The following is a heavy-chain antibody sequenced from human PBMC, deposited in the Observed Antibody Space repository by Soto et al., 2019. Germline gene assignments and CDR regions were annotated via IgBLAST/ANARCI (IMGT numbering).Heavy chain of an antibody. CDR1: GFTFSSYS. J-gene: IGHJ6*03. V-gene: IGHV3-48*01. CDR2: ISSSSRTI. CDR3: ARGHFYGSGSYYIYYSYMDV. Sequence: EVQLVESGGGLVQPGGSLRLSCAVSGFTFSSYSINWVRQAPGKGLEWVSYISSSSRTIYYADSVKGRFTISRDNAKNSLYLQMNSLRAEDMAVYYCARGHFYGSGSYYIYYSYMDVWGKGTTVTVSS. D-gene: IGHD3-10*01.